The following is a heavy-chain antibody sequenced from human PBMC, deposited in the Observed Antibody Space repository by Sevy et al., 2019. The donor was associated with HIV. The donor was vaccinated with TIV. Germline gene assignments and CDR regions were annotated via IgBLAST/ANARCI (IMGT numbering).Heavy chain of an antibody. D-gene: IGHD6-6*01. CDR1: GFTVSSNY. CDR2: IYSGGST. CDR3: ARDKMAARKGYYYYYMDV. J-gene: IGHJ6*03. Sequence: GGSLRLSCAASGFTVSSNYMSWVRQAPGKGLEWVSVIYSGGSTYYADSGKGRFTISRDNSKNTLYLQMNSLRAEDTAVYYCARDKMAARKGYYYYYMDVWGKGTTVTVSS. V-gene: IGHV3-53*01.